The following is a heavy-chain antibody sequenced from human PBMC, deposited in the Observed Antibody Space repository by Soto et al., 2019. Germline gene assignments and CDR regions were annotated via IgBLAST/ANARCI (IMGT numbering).Heavy chain of an antibody. CDR3: AGFGSGTYYYYGMDV. CDR1: GFTFSSYG. D-gene: IGHD6-19*01. V-gene: IGHV3-33*01. Sequence: GGSLRLSCAASGFTFSSYGMHWVRQAPGKGLEWVAVIWYDGSNKYYADSVKGRFTISRDNSKNTLYLQMNSLRAEDTAVYYCAGFGSGTYYYYGMDVWGQGTTVTVSS. CDR2: IWYDGSNK. J-gene: IGHJ6*02.